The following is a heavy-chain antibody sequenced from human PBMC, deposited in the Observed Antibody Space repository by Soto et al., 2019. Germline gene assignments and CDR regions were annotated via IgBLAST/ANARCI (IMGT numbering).Heavy chain of an antibody. D-gene: IGHD2-15*01. CDR2: VNHSGGT. CDR3: ARNRGGGYYSYYMDV. J-gene: IGHJ6*03. Sequence: PSETLSLTCGVYGGSFRDYYWSWIRQPPGQGLEWIGEVNHSGGTNYDPSLKSRVTISVDTSKNQFSLKLSSVTAADTAVYYCARNRGGGYYSYYMDVWDKGTTVTVSS. CDR1: GGSFRDYY. V-gene: IGHV4-34*01.